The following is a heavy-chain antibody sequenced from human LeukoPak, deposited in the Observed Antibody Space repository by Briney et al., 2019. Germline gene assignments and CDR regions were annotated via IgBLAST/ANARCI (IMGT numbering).Heavy chain of an antibody. Sequence: TGGSLRLSCAASGFTFSSYWMHWVRQAPGKGLVWVSRIKTDEFGTSYADSVKGRFTISRDNAKNTLYLQMNSLRAEDTAVYYCARGVVLMASDAFDIWGQGTMVTVSS. V-gene: IGHV3-74*01. D-gene: IGHD2-8*01. J-gene: IGHJ3*02. CDR2: IKTDEFGT. CDR3: ARGVVLMASDAFDI. CDR1: GFTFSSYW.